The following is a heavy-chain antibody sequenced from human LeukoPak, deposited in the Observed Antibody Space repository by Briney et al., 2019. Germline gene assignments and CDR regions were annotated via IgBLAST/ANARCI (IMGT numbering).Heavy chain of an antibody. V-gene: IGHV3-53*01. Sequence: GGSLSLSCAVSGFTVSSNYMNWVRQAPGKGLEWVSIVYSCGTTDYADSVTGRFTISRDNSKNTLYVQMNSLRVEDTAVYYCARQDGGYSPFDYWGQGTPVTVSS. J-gene: IGHJ4*02. CDR2: VYSCGTT. CDR1: GFTVSSNY. CDR3: ARQDGGYSPFDY. D-gene: IGHD4-17*01.